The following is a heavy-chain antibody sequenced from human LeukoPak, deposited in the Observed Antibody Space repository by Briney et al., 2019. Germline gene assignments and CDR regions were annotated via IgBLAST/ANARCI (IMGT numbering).Heavy chain of an antibody. D-gene: IGHD3-22*01. CDR1: GYTFTVYY. CDR3: ARLVEELYYYDSSGYKLGAFDI. Sequence: GASVKVSCKASGYTFTVYYIHWVRQAPGQGLEWMGWIDPNSGGTNYAQKFQGRVTMTRDTSISTAYMELSRLRSDDTAVYYCARLVEELYYYDSSGYKLGAFDIWGQGTMVTVSS. J-gene: IGHJ3*02. CDR2: IDPNSGGT. V-gene: IGHV1-2*02.